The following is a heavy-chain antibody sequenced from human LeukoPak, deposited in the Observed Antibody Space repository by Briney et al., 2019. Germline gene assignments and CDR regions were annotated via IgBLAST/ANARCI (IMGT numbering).Heavy chain of an antibody. D-gene: IGHD3-22*01. J-gene: IGHJ4*02. Sequence: SETLSLTCTVSGGSLSSYYWSWIRQPPGKGLEWIGYIYYSGSTNYNPSLKSRVTISVDTSKNQFSLKLSSVTAADTAVYYCASGYYDSSGYYLGYWGQGTLVTVSS. CDR1: GGSLSSYY. CDR2: IYYSGST. V-gene: IGHV4-59*12. CDR3: ASGYYDSSGYYLGY.